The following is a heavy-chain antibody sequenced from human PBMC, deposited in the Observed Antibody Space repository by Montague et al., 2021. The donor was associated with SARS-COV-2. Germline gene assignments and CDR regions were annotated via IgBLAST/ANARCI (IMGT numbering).Heavy chain of an antibody. D-gene: IGHD2-15*01. J-gene: IGHJ4*02. CDR1: GYTFTGYY. CDR3: ARGIGYSQSDC. Sequence: SVKVSCKASGYTFTGYYMHWVRQAPGQGLEWMGWINPNSGDTNYAQKFQGRVTMTRDTSISTAYMDLSRLRSDDTAVYHCARGIGYSQSDCWGQGTLVTVSS. V-gene: IGHV1-2*02. CDR2: INPNSGDT.